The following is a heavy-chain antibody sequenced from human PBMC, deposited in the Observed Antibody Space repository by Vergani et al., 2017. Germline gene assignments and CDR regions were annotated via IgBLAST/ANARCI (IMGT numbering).Heavy chain of an antibody. CDR2: IYYSGST. V-gene: IGHV4-59*01. Sequence: QVQLQESGPGLVKPSETLSLTCTVSGGSISSYYWSWIRQPPGKGLEWIGYIYYSGSTNYNPSLKSRVTISVDTSKNQFSLKLSSVTAADTAVYYCARAGRWLQLGGMDVWGQGP. D-gene: IGHD5-24*01. CDR1: GGSISSYY. J-gene: IGHJ6*02. CDR3: ARAGRWLQLGGMDV.